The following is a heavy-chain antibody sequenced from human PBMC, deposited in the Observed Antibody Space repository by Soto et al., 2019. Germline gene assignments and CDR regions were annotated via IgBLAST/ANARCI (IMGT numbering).Heavy chain of an antibody. CDR1: GGSMSGYY. CDR2: VYTSETT. CDR3: AGNIAAAGRRYYGMDV. Sequence: QVQLQESGPGLVKPSETLSLTCTVSGGSMSGYYWSWIRQSAGKGLEWIGRVYTSETTYYNPSLKSRVTMSLETSKNQFSLNLYSLPAADTAVYYCAGNIAAAGRRYYGMDVWGQGTTVTVSS. D-gene: IGHD6-13*01. J-gene: IGHJ6*02. V-gene: IGHV4-4*07.